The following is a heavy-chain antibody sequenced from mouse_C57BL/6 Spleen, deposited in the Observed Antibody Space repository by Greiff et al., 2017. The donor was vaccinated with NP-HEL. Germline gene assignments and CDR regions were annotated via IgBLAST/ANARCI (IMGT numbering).Heavy chain of an antibody. CDR3: ARRPDNDGALAY. Sequence: VQLQQSGAELVKPGASVKISCKASGYAFSSYWMNWVKQRPGKGLEWIGQIYPGDGDTNYNGKFKGKATLTADKSSSTAYMQLSSLTSEDSAVYFCARRPDNDGALAYWGQGTLVTVSA. V-gene: IGHV1-80*01. J-gene: IGHJ3*01. CDR1: GYAFSSYW. D-gene: IGHD2-4*01. CDR2: IYPGDGDT.